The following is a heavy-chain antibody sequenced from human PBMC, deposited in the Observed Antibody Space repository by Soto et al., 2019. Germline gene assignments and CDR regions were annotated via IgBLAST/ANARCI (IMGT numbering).Heavy chain of an antibody. J-gene: IGHJ6*02. D-gene: IGHD2-2*02. V-gene: IGHV1-69*13. CDR2: IIPIFGTA. Sequence: GASVKVSCKASGGTFSSYAISWVRQAPGQGLEWTGGIIPIFGTANYAQKFQGRVTITADESTSTAYMELSSLRSEDTAVYYCARVYCSSTSCYSYYYYGMDVWGQGTTVTVSS. CDR1: GGTFSSYA. CDR3: ARVYCSSTSCYSYYYYGMDV.